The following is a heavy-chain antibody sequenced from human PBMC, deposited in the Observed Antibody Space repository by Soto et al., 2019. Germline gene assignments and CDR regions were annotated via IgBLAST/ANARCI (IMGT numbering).Heavy chain of an antibody. CDR1: GFTFDDYA. V-gene: IGHV3-9*01. Sequence: EVQLVESGGGLVQPGRSLRLSCAASGFTFDDYAMHWVRQAPGKGLEWVSGISWNSGSIGYADSVKGRFTISRDNAKNSLYLQMNSLRAEDTALYYCAKDIGVWFGELLPYFDYWGQGTLVTVSS. J-gene: IGHJ4*02. CDR3: AKDIGVWFGELLPYFDY. CDR2: ISWNSGSI. D-gene: IGHD3-10*01.